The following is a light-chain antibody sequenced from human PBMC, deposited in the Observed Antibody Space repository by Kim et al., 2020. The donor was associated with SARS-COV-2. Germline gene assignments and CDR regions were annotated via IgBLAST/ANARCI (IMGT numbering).Light chain of an antibody. V-gene: IGLV3-21*04. CDR2: YDS. CDR3: QVWDSSSDHRVV. Sequence: PGKTAGVSWGGNSIGSTSVHWYQQKSGQAPVLVMYYDSDRPSGIPERFSGSNTGNTATLTISRVEAGDEADYYCQVWDSSSDHRVVFGGGTQLTVL. J-gene: IGLJ2*01. CDR1: SIGSTS.